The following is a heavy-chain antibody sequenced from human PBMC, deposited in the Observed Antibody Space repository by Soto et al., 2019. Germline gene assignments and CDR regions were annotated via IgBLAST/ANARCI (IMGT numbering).Heavy chain of an antibody. CDR1: GFTFSSYG. Sequence: GGSLRLSCAASGFTFSSYGMHWVRQAPGKGLEWVAVIWYDGSNKYYADSVKGRFTISRDNSKNTLYLQMNSLRAEDTAVYYCARASRFLEWDYYYMDVWGKGTTVTVSS. CDR2: IWYDGSNK. D-gene: IGHD3-3*01. J-gene: IGHJ6*03. CDR3: ARASRFLEWDYYYMDV. V-gene: IGHV3-33*01.